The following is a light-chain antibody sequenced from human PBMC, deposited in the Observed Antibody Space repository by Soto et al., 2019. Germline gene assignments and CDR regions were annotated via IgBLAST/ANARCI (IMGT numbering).Light chain of an antibody. CDR2: GAS. V-gene: IGKV3-20*01. CDR1: QSVSSSY. Sequence: EIVLTQSPGTLSLSPGERATLSCRASQSVSSSYLAWYQQKPGQAPRLLIYGASSRATGIPDRFSGSGSGTDFTLTISRLGPEDFAVYYCQPYGSSPGTFGQGTKV. J-gene: IGKJ1*01. CDR3: QPYGSSPGT.